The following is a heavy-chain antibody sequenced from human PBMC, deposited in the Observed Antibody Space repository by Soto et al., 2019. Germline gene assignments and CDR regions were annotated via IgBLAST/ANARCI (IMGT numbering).Heavy chain of an antibody. Sequence: TLSLTVTVSGADIISYYWSWIRHPAGNGLEWIGRIYTSGSTNYNPSLKSLVTMSVDTSKNQSSLKLSSVTAADTAVYYCARVMEQLDLDYWGQGTLVTVSS. CDR2: IYTSGST. CDR1: GADIISYY. CDR3: ARVMEQLDLDY. V-gene: IGHV4-4*07. D-gene: IGHD6-6*01. J-gene: IGHJ4*02.